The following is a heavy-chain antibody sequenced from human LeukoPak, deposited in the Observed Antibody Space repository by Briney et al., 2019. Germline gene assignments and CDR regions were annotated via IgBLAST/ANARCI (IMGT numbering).Heavy chain of an antibody. Sequence: GGSLRLSCAASGFTFDDYAMHWVRQAPGKGLEWVSGISWNSGSIGYADSVKGRFTISRDNAKNSLYLQMNSLRAEDTALYYCAKDIFSYYDSSGYSAWGQGTLGTVSS. CDR2: ISWNSGSI. CDR1: GFTFDDYA. V-gene: IGHV3-9*01. D-gene: IGHD3-22*01. J-gene: IGHJ5*02. CDR3: AKDIFSYYDSSGYSA.